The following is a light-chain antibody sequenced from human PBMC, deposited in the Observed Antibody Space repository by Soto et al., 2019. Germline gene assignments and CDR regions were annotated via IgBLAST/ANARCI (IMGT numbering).Light chain of an antibody. CDR3: TQGTHWPRT. CDR1: KSLVYSDGNTH. CDR2: RVS. Sequence: DVVLTQSPLSLPVNFGQPASISCRSSKSLVYSDGNTHLSWFHQRPGQSPRRLIYRVSSRDSGVPDRFSGSGSGTDLTLEISRVEAEDVGIYFCTQGTHWPRTFGQGTKVE. V-gene: IGKV2-30*01. J-gene: IGKJ1*01.